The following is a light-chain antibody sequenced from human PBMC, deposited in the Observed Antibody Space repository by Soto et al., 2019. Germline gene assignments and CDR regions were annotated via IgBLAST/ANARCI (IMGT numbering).Light chain of an antibody. CDR1: QSISSY. V-gene: IGKV1-39*01. Sequence: DIQMTQSPSSLSASVGDRVTITCRASQSISSYLNWYQQKPGKAPKLLIYAASSLQSGVPSRFSGSGSGTDFTLTSGSLQPEDFATYYCQQSYSTAWWTFGQGTKVEIK. CDR2: AAS. CDR3: QQSYSTAWWT. J-gene: IGKJ1*01.